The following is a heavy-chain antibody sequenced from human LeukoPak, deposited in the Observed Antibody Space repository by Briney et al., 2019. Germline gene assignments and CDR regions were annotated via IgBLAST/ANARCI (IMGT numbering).Heavy chain of an antibody. CDR3: SRDGGAFDI. Sequence: SETLSLTCAVSGGSISSSNWWSWVRQPPGKGLEWIGSIYYSGSTYYNPSLKSRVTISVDTSKNQFSLKLSSVTAADTAVYYCSRDGGAFDIWGQGTMVTVSS. V-gene: IGHV4-4*02. CDR2: IYYSGST. CDR1: GGSISSSNW. J-gene: IGHJ3*02. D-gene: IGHD3-16*01.